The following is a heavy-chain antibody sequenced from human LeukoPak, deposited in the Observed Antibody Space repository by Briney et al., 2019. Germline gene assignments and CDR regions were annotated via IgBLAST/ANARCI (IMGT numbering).Heavy chain of an antibody. D-gene: IGHD3-22*01. Sequence: GGSLRLSCAASGFTFSSYWVHWVRQAPGKGLVWVSRINSDGSSTSYADSVKGRFTISRDNAKNTLYLQMNSLRAEDTAVYYCARRANYYDSSGYGSFDYWGQGTLVTVSS. CDR3: ARRANYYDSSGYGSFDY. J-gene: IGHJ4*02. CDR2: INSDGSST. CDR1: GFTFSSYW. V-gene: IGHV3-74*01.